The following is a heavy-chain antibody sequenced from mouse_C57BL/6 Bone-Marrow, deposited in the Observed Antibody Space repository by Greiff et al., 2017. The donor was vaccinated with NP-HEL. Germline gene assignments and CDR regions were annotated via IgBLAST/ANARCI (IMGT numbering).Heavy chain of an antibody. J-gene: IGHJ4*01. CDR2: IYPGSGST. D-gene: IGHD1-1*01. Sequence: QVQLKQPGAELVKPGASVKMSCKASGYTFTSYWITWVKQRPGQGLEWIGDIYPGSGSTNYNEKFKSKATLTVDTSSSTAYMQLSSLTSEDSAVYYCARSATTVVAPYAMDYWGQGTSVTVSS. V-gene: IGHV1-55*01. CDR3: ARSATTVVAPYAMDY. CDR1: GYTFTSYW.